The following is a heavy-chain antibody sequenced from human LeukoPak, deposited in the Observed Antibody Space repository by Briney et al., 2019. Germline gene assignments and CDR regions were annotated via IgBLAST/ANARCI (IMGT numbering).Heavy chain of an antibody. D-gene: IGHD1-26*01. V-gene: IGHV3-74*01. CDR2: INSDGSST. CDR3: ARVSGATYEYYFDY. J-gene: IGHJ4*02. CDR1: GFTFSSYW. Sequence: PGGSLRLSCAASGFTFSSYWMHWVRHAPGKGLVWVSRINSDGSSTSYADSVKGRFTISRDNAKNTLYLQMNSLRAEDTAVYYCARVSGATYEYYFDYWGQGTLVTVSS.